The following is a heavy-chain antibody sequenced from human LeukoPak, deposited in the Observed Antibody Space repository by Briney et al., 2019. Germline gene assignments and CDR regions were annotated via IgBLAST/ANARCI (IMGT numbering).Heavy chain of an antibody. V-gene: IGHV3-23*01. CDR3: AKKGHLWFGEFGSIDY. CDR1: GFTFSSYA. D-gene: IGHD3-10*01. CDR2: ISGSGGST. J-gene: IGHJ4*02. Sequence: PGGSLRLSCAASGFTFSSYAMSWVRQAPGKGLEWVSAISGSGGSTYYADSVKGRFTISRDNSKNTLYLQMNSLRAEDTAVYYCAKKGHLWFGEFGSIDYWGQGTLVTVSS.